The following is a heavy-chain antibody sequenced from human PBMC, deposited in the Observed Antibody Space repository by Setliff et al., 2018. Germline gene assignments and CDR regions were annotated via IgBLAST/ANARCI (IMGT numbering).Heavy chain of an antibody. V-gene: IGHV4-39*07. CDR3: ARGAGYSSRWYIYYYGMDV. J-gene: IGHJ6*02. CDR1: SGSISSSLYY. CDR2: IYYSGST. Sequence: SETLSLTCTVSSGSISSSLYYWGWIRQPPGKGLEWIGSIYYSGSTNYNPSLKSRVTISVDTSKNQFSLKLSSVTAADTAVCYCARGAGYSSRWYIYYYGMDVWGQGTTVTVSS. D-gene: IGHD6-13*01.